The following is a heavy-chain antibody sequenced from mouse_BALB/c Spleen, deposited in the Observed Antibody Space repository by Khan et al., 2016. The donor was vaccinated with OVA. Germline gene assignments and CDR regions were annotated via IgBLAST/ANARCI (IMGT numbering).Heavy chain of an antibody. D-gene: IGHD3-2*01. CDR1: GYTFTSYY. V-gene: IGHV1S81*02. CDR3: TVRVTARATLWSAY. J-gene: IGHJ3*01. CDR2: NNPSNGGT. Sequence: QVQLKQAGAEMVKPGASVKWSCKASGYTFTSYYMYWLKQRPGQGLEWIGENNPSNGGTNFNEKFKSKATLTVDKSSRPAYMQRSSLTSEDFAVHDGTVRVTARATLWSAYWGQGTLVTVSA.